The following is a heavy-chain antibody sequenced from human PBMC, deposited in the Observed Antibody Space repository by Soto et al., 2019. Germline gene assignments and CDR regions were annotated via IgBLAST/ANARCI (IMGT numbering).Heavy chain of an antibody. CDR1: GFSLNTGGVT. V-gene: IGHV2-5*02. J-gene: IGHJ1*01. D-gene: IGHD3-10*01. CDR3: AHSPAARVYLQX. Sequence: SGPTLVNPTQTLTLTCVFSGFSLNTGGVTVCWIRHPPGKALEWVALIYWDDGKRYSPSMKSRLTITKETSRNQVVLTMTNVDHEETDTYFCAHSPAARVYLQXWGECTLVTVSX. CDR2: IYWDDGK.